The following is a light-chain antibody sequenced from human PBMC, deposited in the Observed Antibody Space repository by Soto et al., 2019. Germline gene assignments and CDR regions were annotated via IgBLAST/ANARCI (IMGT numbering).Light chain of an antibody. J-gene: IGLJ1*01. CDR1: SSNIGNNY. Sequence: QSVLTQPPSVSAAPGQKVTISCSGSSSNIGNNYVSWYQQLPGTAPKLLIYDNNKRPSGIPDRFSGSKSGTSATLGITGLQTGDEAYYYCGTWDSSLSAGGVFGTGTKVTVL. CDR2: DNN. V-gene: IGLV1-51*01. CDR3: GTWDSSLSAGGV.